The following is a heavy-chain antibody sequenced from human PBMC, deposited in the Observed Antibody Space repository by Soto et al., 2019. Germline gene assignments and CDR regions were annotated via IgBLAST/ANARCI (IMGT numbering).Heavy chain of an antibody. J-gene: IGHJ6*02. CDR3: ARDEIAVANRVGMDV. CDR1: GGAFRSYT. D-gene: IGHD6-19*01. Sequence: QVQLVQSGAEVKKPGSSVKASCKASGGAFRSYTISWVRQAPGQALEWMGWITPIFGGANYAQKIEGRVTISADKSTTTAYMVLSNLTSEDTAVYYCARDEIAVANRVGMDVWGQGTTVIVSS. CDR2: ITPIFGGA. V-gene: IGHV1-69*06.